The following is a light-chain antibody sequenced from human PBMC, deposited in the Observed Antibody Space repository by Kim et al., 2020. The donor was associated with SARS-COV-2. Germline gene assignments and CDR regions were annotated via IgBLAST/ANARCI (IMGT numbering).Light chain of an antibody. Sequence: PGERATLTCRASQSVSSSYLVGYQQKPDRAPRLLIYGASSRATGIPDRFSGSGSGTDVTLTISRREPEDFAVYYCQQYGSSPPWTFGQGTKVDIK. V-gene: IGKV3-20*01. CDR1: QSVSSSY. J-gene: IGKJ1*01. CDR2: GAS. CDR3: QQYGSSPPWT.